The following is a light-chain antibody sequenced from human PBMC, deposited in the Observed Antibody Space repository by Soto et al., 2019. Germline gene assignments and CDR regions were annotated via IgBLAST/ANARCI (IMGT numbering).Light chain of an antibody. CDR2: EVT. Sequence: QSALAQPASVSGSPEQSVTISCTGTSSDVGTYNLVSWYQQHPGKAPKLIIYEVTTRPSGISDRFSASKSGLTASLTISGLQPEDEADYYCSSFTSNRIYVFGPGTKVTVL. V-gene: IGLV2-14*02. CDR1: SSDVGTYNL. J-gene: IGLJ1*01. CDR3: SSFTSNRIYV.